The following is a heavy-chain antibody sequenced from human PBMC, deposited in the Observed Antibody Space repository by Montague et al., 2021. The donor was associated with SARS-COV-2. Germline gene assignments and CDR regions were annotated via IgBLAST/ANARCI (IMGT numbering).Heavy chain of an antibody. V-gene: IGHV3-23*01. D-gene: IGHD3-10*01. Sequence: SLRLSCAASGFTFSNSAMNWVRQAPGKGLEWVSGSSGSDGGTHYADSVKGRFTISRDNSKNVLYRQMNSLRAEDTALYYCAKDSYYYGLGYGMDVWGQGTTVTVSS. CDR3: AKDSYYYGLGYGMDV. CDR1: GFTFSNSA. CDR2: SSGSDGGT. J-gene: IGHJ6*02.